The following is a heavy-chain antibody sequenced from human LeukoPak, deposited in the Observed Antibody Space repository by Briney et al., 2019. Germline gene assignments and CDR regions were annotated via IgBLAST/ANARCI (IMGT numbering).Heavy chain of an antibody. CDR3: AREHKDIVVVPAAIRGWFDP. CDR2: ISYDGSNK. D-gene: IGHD2-2*02. V-gene: IGHV3-30*01. Sequence: GGSLRLSCAASGFTFSSYAMHWVRRAPGKGLEWVAVISYDGSNKYYADSVKGRFTISRDNSKNTLYLQMNSLRAEDTAVYYCAREHKDIVVVPAAIRGWFDPWGQGTLVTVSS. J-gene: IGHJ5*02. CDR1: GFTFSSYA.